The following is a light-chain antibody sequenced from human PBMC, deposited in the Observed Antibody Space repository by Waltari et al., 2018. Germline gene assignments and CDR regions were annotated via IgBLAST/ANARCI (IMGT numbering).Light chain of an antibody. Sequence: QSALTQPASVSGSPGQSITISCTGANSDVGGYNYVSWYQQYPGKAPKLIIYDVTPRPPGISNRFSGSKSGNTASLTISGLQTEDEAYYHCGSYTARSTYVFGTGTKVTVL. CDR2: DVT. V-gene: IGLV2-14*03. J-gene: IGLJ1*01. CDR3: GSYTARSTYV. CDR1: NSDVGGYNY.